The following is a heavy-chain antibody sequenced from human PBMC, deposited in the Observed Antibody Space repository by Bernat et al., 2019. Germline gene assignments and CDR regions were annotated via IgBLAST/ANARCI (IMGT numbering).Heavy chain of an antibody. V-gene: IGHV4-39*01. CDR2: IYYSGST. D-gene: IGHD6-6*01. CDR3: ARLPNRLIAARYYFDY. CDR1: GGSISSSSYY. Sequence: QLQLQESGPGLVKPSETLSLTCTVSGGSISSSSYYWGWIRQPPGKGLEWIGSIYYSGSTYYNPSLKSRVTISVDTSKNQFSLKLSSVTAADTAVYYCARLPNRLIAARYYFDYWGQGTLVTVSS. J-gene: IGHJ4*02.